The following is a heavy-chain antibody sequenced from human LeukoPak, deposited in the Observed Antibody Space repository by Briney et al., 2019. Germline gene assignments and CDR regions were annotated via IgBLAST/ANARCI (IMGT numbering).Heavy chain of an antibody. D-gene: IGHD5-12*01. CDR1: GYTFTGYY. CDR2: INPNSGGT. Sequence: EASVKVSCKASGYTFTGYYMHWVRQAPGQGLEWMGWINPNSGGTNYAQKFQGRVTMTRDKSISTAYLQWSSLKASDTAMYYCARTLMDSGYDLDYWGQGTLVTVSS. V-gene: IGHV1-2*02. J-gene: IGHJ4*02. CDR3: ARTLMDSGYDLDY.